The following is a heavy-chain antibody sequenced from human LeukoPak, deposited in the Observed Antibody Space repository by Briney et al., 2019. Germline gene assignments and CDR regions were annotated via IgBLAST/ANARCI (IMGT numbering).Heavy chain of an antibody. V-gene: IGHV3-23*01. CDR3: AKGKISGGSCYLDY. CDR1: GFTFSSYA. D-gene: IGHD2-15*01. CDR2: ISGSGGST. Sequence: PGGSLRLSCAASGFTFSSYAMSWVRQAPGKGLEWVSAISGSGGSTYYADSVKGRFTISRDNSKNTLYLQMNSLRAEGTAVYYCAKGKISGGSCYLDYWGQGTLVTVSS. J-gene: IGHJ4*02.